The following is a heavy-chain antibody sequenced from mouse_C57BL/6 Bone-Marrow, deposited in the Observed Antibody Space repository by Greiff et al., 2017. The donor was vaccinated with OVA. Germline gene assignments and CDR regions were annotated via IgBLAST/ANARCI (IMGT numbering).Heavy chain of an antibody. V-gene: IGHV1-81*01. CDR2: IYPRSGNT. CDR1: GYTFTSYG. D-gene: IGHD2-5*01. J-gene: IGHJ2*01. CDR3: ASRRAYYSNYDGY. Sequence: QLQQSGAELARPGASVKLSCKASGYTFTSYGISWVKQRTGQGLEWIGEIYPRSGNTYYNEKFKGKATLTADKSSSTAYMELRSLTSEDSAVYFCASRRAYYSNYDGYWGQGTTLTVSS.